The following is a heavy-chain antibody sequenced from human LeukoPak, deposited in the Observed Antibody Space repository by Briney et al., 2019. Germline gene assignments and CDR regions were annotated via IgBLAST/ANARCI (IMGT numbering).Heavy chain of an antibody. V-gene: IGHV3-64*02. D-gene: IGHD3-3*01. CDR1: GFTFSNYP. J-gene: IGHJ6*02. CDR3: ARGLRAYYYYGMDV. CDR2: ISSSGGST. Sequence: PGGSLRLSCAASGFTFSNYPIHWVRQAPGEGLEYVSAISSSGGSTYYADSVKGRFTISRDNSKNTLFLQMGSLRVEDMAVYYCARGLRAYYYYGMDVWGQGTTVTVSS.